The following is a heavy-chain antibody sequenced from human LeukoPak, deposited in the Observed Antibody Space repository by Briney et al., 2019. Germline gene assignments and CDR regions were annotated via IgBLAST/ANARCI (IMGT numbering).Heavy chain of an antibody. D-gene: IGHD6-19*01. J-gene: IGHJ4*02. Sequence: SETLSLTCTVSGVSISNYYWSWIRQPPGKGLEWIGYIYGSGYTNYNPSLKSRVTMSIDTSKNHFSLKLTSVTAADTATYYCARETSLAGFASGLGFNYWGQGILVTVSS. CDR2: IYGSGYT. CDR3: ARETSLAGFASGLGFNY. CDR1: GVSISNYY. V-gene: IGHV4-59*01.